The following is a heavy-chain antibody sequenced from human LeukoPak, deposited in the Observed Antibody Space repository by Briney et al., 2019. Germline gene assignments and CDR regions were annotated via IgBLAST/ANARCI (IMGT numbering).Heavy chain of an antibody. CDR1: GYSFTNYW. J-gene: IGHJ4*02. CDR3: ARASRDGYNQNFDH. D-gene: IGHD5-24*01. V-gene: IGHV5-10-1*01. CDR2: IDPSDSYA. Sequence: GESLKISCKGSGYSFTNYWISWVRQMPGKGLELMGKIDPSDSYANYSSSFQGHVTISADKSITTAYLQWSTLRASDTAMYYCARASRDGYNQNFDHWGQGTLVTVSS.